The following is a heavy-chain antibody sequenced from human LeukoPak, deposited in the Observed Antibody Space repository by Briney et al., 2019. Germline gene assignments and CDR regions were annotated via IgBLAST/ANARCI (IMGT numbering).Heavy chain of an antibody. CDR2: IGTTGDT. CDR1: GYTFSGYD. D-gene: IGHD6-13*01. CDR3: ARSPSYSSSWYALDS. V-gene: IGHV3-13*01. J-gene: IGHJ4*02. Sequence: GGSLRLSCEASGYTFSGYDMHWVRQATGKGLEWVSAIGTTGDTYYSDSVRGRFTIPRENAKNSLDLQMNSLRAGDTAVYYCARSPSYSSSWYALDSWGQGTLVTVSS.